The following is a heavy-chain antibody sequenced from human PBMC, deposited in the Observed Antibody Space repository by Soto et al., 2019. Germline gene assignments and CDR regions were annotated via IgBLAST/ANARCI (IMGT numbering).Heavy chain of an antibody. J-gene: IGHJ4*02. V-gene: IGHV4-31*03. CDR1: GGSISSGGYY. Sequence: SETLSLTCTVSGGSISSGGYYWSWIRQHPGKGLEWIGYIYYSGSTYYNPSLKSRVTISVDTSKNQFSLKLSSVTAADTAVYYCASTMVRGVIISVYSYFDYWGQGTLVTVSS. CDR3: ASTMVRGVIISVYSYFDY. CDR2: IYYSGST. D-gene: IGHD3-10*01.